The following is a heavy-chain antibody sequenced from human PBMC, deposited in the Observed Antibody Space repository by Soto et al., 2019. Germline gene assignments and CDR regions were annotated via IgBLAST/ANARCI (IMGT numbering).Heavy chain of an antibody. CDR3: AREAGGYYDSSGSLDY. CDR2: INPNSGGT. J-gene: IGHJ4*02. Sequence: RASVKVSCKASGYTFTGYCMHWVRQAPGQGLEWMGWINPNSGGTNYAQKFQGWVNKTRDTSISTAYKEQSRLRSDDTAVYYCAREAGGYYDSSGSLDYWGQGTLVTVSS. CDR1: GYTFTGYC. V-gene: IGHV1-2*04. D-gene: IGHD3-22*01.